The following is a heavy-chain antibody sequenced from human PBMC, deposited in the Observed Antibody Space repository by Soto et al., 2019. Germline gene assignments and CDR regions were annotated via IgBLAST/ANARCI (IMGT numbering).Heavy chain of an antibody. CDR2: IYYSGST. V-gene: IGHV4-59*08. Sequence: KQSQTLSLTCTVSGGSISSYYWSWIRQPPGKGLEWIGYIYYSGSTNYNPSLKSRVTISVDTSKNQFSLKLSSVTAADTAVYYCARYQSKQLDYFDYWGQGTLVTVSS. CDR1: GGSISSYY. CDR3: ARYQSKQLDYFDY. J-gene: IGHJ4*02. D-gene: IGHD6-13*01.